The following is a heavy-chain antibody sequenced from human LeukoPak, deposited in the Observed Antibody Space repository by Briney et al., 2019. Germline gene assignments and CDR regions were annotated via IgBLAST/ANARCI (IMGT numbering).Heavy chain of an antibody. CDR1: GFTFSSYG. CDR3: AKGRRDGYNFDFDY. V-gene: IGHV3-23*01. CDR2: ISGSGGST. D-gene: IGHD5-24*01. J-gene: IGHJ4*02. Sequence: GGSLRLSCAASGFTFSSYGMSWVRQAPGKGLEWVSAISGSGGSTYYADSVKGRFTISRDNSKNTLYLQTNSLRAEDTAVYYCAKGRRDGYNFDFDYWGQGTLVTVSS.